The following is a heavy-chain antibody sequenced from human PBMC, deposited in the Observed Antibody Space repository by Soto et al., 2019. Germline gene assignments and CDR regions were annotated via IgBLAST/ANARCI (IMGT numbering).Heavy chain of an antibody. V-gene: IGHV4-34*01. CDR1: GGSFSGYY. D-gene: IGHD3-22*01. CDR3: ARGRTIYYYDSSGFDY. Sequence: PSETLSLTCAVYGGSFSGYYWSWIRQPPGKGLEWIGEINHSGSTNYNPSLKSRVTISVDTSKNQFSLKLSSVTAADTAVYYCARGRTIYYYDSSGFDYWGQGTLVTVSS. J-gene: IGHJ4*02. CDR2: INHSGST.